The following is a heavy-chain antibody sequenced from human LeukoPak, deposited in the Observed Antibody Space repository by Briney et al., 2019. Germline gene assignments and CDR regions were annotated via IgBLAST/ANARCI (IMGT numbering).Heavy chain of an antibody. CDR2: IIPIFGTA. D-gene: IGHD5-12*01. CDR3: ARDRYGYSGYDGGSPAFDI. J-gene: IGHJ3*02. V-gene: IGHV1-69*13. CDR1: GGTFSSYA. Sequence: VAPVKVSCKASGGTFSSYAISWVRQGPGQGLEWMGGIIPIFGTANYAQKFQGRVTITADESTSTAYMELSSLRSEDTAVYYCARDRYGYSGYDGGSPAFDIWGQGTMVTVSS.